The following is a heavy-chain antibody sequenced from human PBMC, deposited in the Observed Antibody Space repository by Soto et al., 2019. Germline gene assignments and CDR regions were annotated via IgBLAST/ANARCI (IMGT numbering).Heavy chain of an antibody. D-gene: IGHD3-9*01. Sequence: PGGSLRLSCAASGFTFSNAWMSWVRQPPGKGLEWVGRIKSKTDVGTTDYAAPVKGRFTISRDDSKNTLYLQMNSLKTEDTAVYYCTTVGTYYDILTGYYLDYFDYWGQGT. J-gene: IGHJ4*02. V-gene: IGHV3-15*01. CDR1: GFTFSNAW. CDR3: TTVGTYYDILTGYYLDYFDY. CDR2: IKSKTDVGTT.